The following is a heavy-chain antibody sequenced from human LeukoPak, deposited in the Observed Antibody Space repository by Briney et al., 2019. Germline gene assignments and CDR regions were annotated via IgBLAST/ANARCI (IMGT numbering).Heavy chain of an antibody. Sequence: MPSETLSLTCAVSGYSVSSAHYWGWIRQPPGEGLEWIGTIYSGGTTYYTPSLGSRITISIDASTHHFSLWLTSVTTADPAIYYCARRIASPMSGFDYWGQGALVCVSS. V-gene: IGHV4-38-2*01. CDR1: GYSVSSAHY. J-gene: IGHJ4*02. CDR3: ARRIASPMSGFDY. CDR2: IYSGGTT. D-gene: IGHD3-22*01.